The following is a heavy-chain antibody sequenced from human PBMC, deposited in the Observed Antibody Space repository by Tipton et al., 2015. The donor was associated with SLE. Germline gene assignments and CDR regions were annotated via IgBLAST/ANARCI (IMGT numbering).Heavy chain of an antibody. D-gene: IGHD2/OR15-2a*01. CDR3: MRQDLYGMASAMDV. Sequence: VQLVQSGAEVKKPGESLKISCKGSGYRFTDYWIGWVRQMPGRSLEWMGIIYPGDSDTKYSPSLQGRVSISADNSLNTAYLQWSSLQASDTAVYYCMRQDLYGMASAMDVWGQGTTVTVSS. CDR1: GYRFTDYW. CDR2: IYPGDSDT. V-gene: IGHV5-51*01. J-gene: IGHJ6*02.